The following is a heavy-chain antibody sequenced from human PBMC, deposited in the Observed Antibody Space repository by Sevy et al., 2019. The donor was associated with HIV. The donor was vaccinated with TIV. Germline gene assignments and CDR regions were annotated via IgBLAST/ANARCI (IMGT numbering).Heavy chain of an antibody. V-gene: IGHV3-23*01. J-gene: IGHJ4*02. CDR1: GFTFSSYA. CDR2: ISGGGYLT. D-gene: IGHD3-22*01. Sequence: GGSLRLSCAASGFTFSSYAMSWVRQAPGKGLEWVSAISGGGYLTYYTDSVKGRFTISRDKSKNTLYLQMNSQRAEDTAVYYCAKEGGGYYYDSSGLFDYWGQGTLVTVSS. CDR3: AKEGGGYYYDSSGLFDY.